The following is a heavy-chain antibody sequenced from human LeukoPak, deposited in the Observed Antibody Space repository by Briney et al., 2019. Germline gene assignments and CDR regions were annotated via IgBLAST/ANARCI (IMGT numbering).Heavy chain of an antibody. D-gene: IGHD2-15*01. J-gene: IGHJ4*02. CDR3: ARRHGRCSDGSCYYPDY. V-gene: IGHV1-8*01. Sequence: ASVKVSCKASGYTFTSYDINWVRQATGQGMEWMGWMKPNSGNTGYAQKFQGRVTMTRNSSITTAYMELSRLRSEDTAVYYCARRHGRCSDGSCYYPDYWGQGTLVTVSS. CDR1: GYTFTSYD. CDR2: MKPNSGNT.